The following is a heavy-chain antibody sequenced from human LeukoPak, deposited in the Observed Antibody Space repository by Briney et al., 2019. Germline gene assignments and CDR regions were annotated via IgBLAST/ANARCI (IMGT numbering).Heavy chain of an antibody. CDR1: GFTFSSYW. J-gene: IGHJ6*03. V-gene: IGHV3-7*01. CDR3: ARVSSKTMVRALITKKNYYYYYMDV. Sequence: PGGSLRLSCAASGFTFSSYWMSWVRQAPGKGLGWVANIKQDGSEKYYVDSVKGRFTISRDNAKNSLYLQMNSLRAEDTAMYYCARVSSKTMVRALITKKNYYYYYMDVWGKGTTVTISS. D-gene: IGHD3-10*01. CDR2: IKQDGSEK.